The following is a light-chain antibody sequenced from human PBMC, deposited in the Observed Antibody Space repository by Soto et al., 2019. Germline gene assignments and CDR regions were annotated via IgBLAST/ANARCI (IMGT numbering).Light chain of an antibody. CDR2: GAS. Sequence: EIVLTQSPGTLSLSPWEIATLSCRASQSVSSNNLVWYQQKPGQAPRLLIYGASYRAAGIPDRFSGSGSGTDFTLTISRLEPEDFALYYCQQYGSSPWTFGQGTKVDIK. CDR3: QQYGSSPWT. V-gene: IGKV3-20*01. J-gene: IGKJ1*01. CDR1: QSVSSNN.